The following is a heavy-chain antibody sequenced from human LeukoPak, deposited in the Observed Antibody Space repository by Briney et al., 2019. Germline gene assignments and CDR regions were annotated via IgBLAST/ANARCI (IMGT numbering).Heavy chain of an antibody. D-gene: IGHD6-19*01. CDR3: ARERRAVAGLNGPDY. V-gene: IGHV1-18*01. J-gene: IGHJ4*02. Sequence: ASVKVSCKASGYTFTSYGISWVRQAPGQGLEWMGWISAYNGNTNYAQKLQGRVTMTTDTSTSTAYMEPRSLRSDDTAVYYCARERRAVAGLNGPDYWGQGTLVTVSS. CDR1: GYTFTSYG. CDR2: ISAYNGNT.